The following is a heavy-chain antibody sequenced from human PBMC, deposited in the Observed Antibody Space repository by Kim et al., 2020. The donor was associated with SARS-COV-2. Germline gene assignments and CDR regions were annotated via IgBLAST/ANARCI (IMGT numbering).Heavy chain of an antibody. CDR3: ARVSGYDILTGPNWFDP. CDR1: GGTFSSYA. D-gene: IGHD3-9*01. Sequence: SVKVSCKASGGTFSSYAISWVRQAPGQGLEWMGGIIPIFGTANYAQKFQGRVTITADESTSTAYMELSSLRSEDTAVYYCARVSGYDILTGPNWFDPWGQGTLVTVSS. V-gene: IGHV1-69*13. J-gene: IGHJ5*02. CDR2: IIPIFGTA.